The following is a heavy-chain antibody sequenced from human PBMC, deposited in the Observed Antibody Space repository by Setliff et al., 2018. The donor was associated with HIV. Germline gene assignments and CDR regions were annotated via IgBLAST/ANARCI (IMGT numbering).Heavy chain of an antibody. Sequence: KPSETLSLTCTVSSGSVSRIDYYWGWIRQTPGKGLEWIGSIYWSGLTFYNPSLKSRVTISVDTSKNQFSLTLNSVTAEDTAVYYCARGSDYGYPYDAFDIWGQGTMVTVS. V-gene: IGHV4-39*01. CDR3: ARGSDYGYPYDAFDI. CDR2: IYWSGLT. CDR1: SGSVSRIDYY. J-gene: IGHJ3*02. D-gene: IGHD1-26*01.